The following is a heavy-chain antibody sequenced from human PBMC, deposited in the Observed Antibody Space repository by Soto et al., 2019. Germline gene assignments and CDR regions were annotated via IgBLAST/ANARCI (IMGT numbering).Heavy chain of an antibody. CDR2: INAGNGNT. CDR3: ARDAYVVVVFDI. Sequence: ASVKVSCKASGYTFTSYAMHWVRQAPGQRLEWMGRINAGNGNTKYSQKFQGRVTITRDTSASTAYMELSSLRSEDTAVYYCARDAYVVVVFDIWGQGTMVTVSS. D-gene: IGHD2-15*01. CDR1: GYTFTSYA. V-gene: IGHV1-3*01. J-gene: IGHJ3*02.